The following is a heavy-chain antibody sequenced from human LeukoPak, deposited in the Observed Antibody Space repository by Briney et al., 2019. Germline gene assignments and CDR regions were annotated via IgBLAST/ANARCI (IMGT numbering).Heavy chain of an antibody. CDR2: IYPADSDT. CDR3: ARRFSGADYYMDV. V-gene: IGHV5-51*01. D-gene: IGHD3-10*01. J-gene: IGHJ6*03. CDR1: GYSFTSYW. Sequence: GESLKISCKDSGYSFTSYWIGWVRQMPGKGLEWMGIIYPADSDTKYSPSFQGQVTISADTSISTAYLQWSSLKASDTAMYYCARRFSGADYYMDVWGKGTTVTVSS.